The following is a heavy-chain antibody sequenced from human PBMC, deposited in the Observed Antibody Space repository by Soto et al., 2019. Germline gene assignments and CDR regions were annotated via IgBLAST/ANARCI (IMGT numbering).Heavy chain of an antibody. V-gene: IGHV4-59*01. Sequence: SETLSLTCTVSGGSISSYYWSWIRQPPGKGLEWIGYIYYSGSTNYNPSLKSRVTISVDTSKNQFSLKLSSVTAADTAVYYCARKVENTGFDYWGQGTLVTVSS. CDR1: GGSISSYY. CDR2: IYYSGST. CDR3: ARKVENTGFDY. J-gene: IGHJ4*02.